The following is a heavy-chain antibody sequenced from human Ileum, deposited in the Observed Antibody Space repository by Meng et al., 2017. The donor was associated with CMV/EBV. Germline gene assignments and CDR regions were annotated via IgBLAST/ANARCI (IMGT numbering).Heavy chain of an antibody. CDR1: GFSAGDSF. V-gene: IGHV3-49*04. J-gene: IGHJ4*03. Sequence: GESLKISCTVSGFSAGDSFMTWVRQAPGKGLEWVGFIRSKNSGGTTEYAASVKGRFTISRDESNSVAYLHMNSLRIEDTAVYYCTRCGINCYLDYWGQGTLVTVSS. CDR2: IRSKNSGGTT. CDR3: TRCGINCYLDY. D-gene: IGHD2-15*01.